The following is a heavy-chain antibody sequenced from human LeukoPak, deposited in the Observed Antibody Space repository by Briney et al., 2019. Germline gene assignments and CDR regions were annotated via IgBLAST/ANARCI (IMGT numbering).Heavy chain of an antibody. CDR3: ARLYPGGVDY. D-gene: IGHD4-23*01. J-gene: IGHJ4*02. Sequence: SETLSLTCTVSGGSISSSSYYWGWIRQPPGKGLEWIGSIYYSGSTYYNPSLKSRVTISVDTSKNQFSLKLSSVTAADTAVYYCARLYPGGVDYWGQGTLLTVSS. CDR1: GGSISSSSYY. V-gene: IGHV4-39*01. CDR2: IYYSGST.